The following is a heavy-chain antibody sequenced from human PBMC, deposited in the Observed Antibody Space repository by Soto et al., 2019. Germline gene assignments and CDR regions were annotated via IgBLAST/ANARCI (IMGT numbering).Heavy chain of an antibody. V-gene: IGHV3-30-3*01. CDR2: ISYDGSNK. CDR1: GFTFSSYA. D-gene: IGHD6-13*01. CDR3: ARSVRVRTSAGYSSSWYDY. J-gene: IGHJ4*02. Sequence: QVQLVESGGGVVQPGRSLRLSCAASGFTFSSYAMHWVRQAPGKGLEWVAVISYDGSNKYYADSVKGRFTISRDNSKNTLYLQMNSLRAEDMAVYYCARSVRVRTSAGYSSSWYDYWGQGTLVTVSS.